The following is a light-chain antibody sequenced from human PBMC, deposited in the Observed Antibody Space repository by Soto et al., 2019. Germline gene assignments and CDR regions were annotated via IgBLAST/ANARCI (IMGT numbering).Light chain of an antibody. J-gene: IGLJ1*01. CDR1: SSDVGGYNY. CDR2: AVS. V-gene: IGLV2-14*01. Sequence: QSALTQPASVSGSPGQSITISCTGTSSDVGGYNYVSWYQQHPGKAPKLMIYAVSNRLSGVSTRLSGSKSGNTASLTISGLQAEDEADYHCSSYTTSSTLLYVFGTGTKLTVL. CDR3: SSYTTSSTLLYV.